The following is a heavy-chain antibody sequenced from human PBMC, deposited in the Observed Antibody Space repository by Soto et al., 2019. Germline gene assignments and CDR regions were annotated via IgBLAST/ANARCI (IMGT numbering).Heavy chain of an antibody. D-gene: IGHD5-12*01. CDR1: GGTFSSYT. Sequence: QVQLVQSGAEVKKPGSSVKVSCKASGGTFSSYTISWVRQAPGQGLEWMGRIIPILGIANYAQKFQGRVTITADKSTSTAYRGLSSLRSEDTAVYYCAGQRGGYYWGYYCGTHVWGQGTTVTVSS. CDR3: AGQRGGYYWGYYCGTHV. CDR2: IIPILGIA. V-gene: IGHV1-69*02. J-gene: IGHJ6*02.